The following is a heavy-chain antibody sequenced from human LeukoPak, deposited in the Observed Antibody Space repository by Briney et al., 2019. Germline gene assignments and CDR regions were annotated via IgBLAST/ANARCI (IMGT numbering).Heavy chain of an antibody. J-gene: IGHJ4*02. CDR2: IYSGGST. D-gene: IGHD6-13*01. CDR1: GFTASSNY. CDR3: ARSTIPYSSSWYHFDY. Sequence: GGSLRLSCAASGFTASSNYMSWVRQAPGKGLEWVSVIYSGGSTYYADSVKGRFTISRDNSKNTLYLQMNSLRAEDTAVYYCARSTIPYSSSWYHFDYWGQGTLVTVSS. V-gene: IGHV3-66*01.